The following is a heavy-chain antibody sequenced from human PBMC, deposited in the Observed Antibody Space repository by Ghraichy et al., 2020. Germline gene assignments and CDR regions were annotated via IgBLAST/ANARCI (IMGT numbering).Heavy chain of an antibody. CDR2: ISYDGIAK. D-gene: IGHD6-13*01. J-gene: IGHJ6*02. V-gene: IGHV3-30-3*01. CDR3: ARDIKSSSWYDYYYAMDV. CDR1: GFTFSTYS. Sequence: GGSLRLSCTASGFTFSTYSMNWVRQAPGKGLEWVAVISYDGIAKYYADSVRGRFTISRDNSKNTLWLQMNSLRAEDTAVYYCARDIKSSSWYDYYYAMDVWGQGSKVTNSS.